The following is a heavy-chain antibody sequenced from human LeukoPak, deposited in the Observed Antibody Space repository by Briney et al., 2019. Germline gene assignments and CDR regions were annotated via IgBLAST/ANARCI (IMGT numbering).Heavy chain of an antibody. CDR3: AKDLGRVNYYYGMDV. J-gene: IGHJ6*02. V-gene: IGHV3-30*18. CDR1: GFTFSSYG. Sequence: GGSLILSCAASGFTFSSYGIHWVRQAPGKGLEWVALISYEGSNKYYADSVKGRFTISRDNSKNTLYLQMNSLRPEDTAVYYCAKDLGRVNYYYGMDVWGQGTTVTVSS. D-gene: IGHD4-11*01. CDR2: ISYEGSNK.